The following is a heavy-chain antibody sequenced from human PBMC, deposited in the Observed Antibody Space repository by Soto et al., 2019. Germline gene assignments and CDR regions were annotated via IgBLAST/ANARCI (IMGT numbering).Heavy chain of an antibody. Sequence: GGSLRLSCAASGFTFSSYAMSWVRQAPGKGLEWVSAISGSGGSTYYADSVKGRFTISRDNSKNTLYLQMNSLRAEDTAVYYCANYGGSYPPYYYYGMDVWGQGTTVTVSS. D-gene: IGHD1-26*01. CDR2: ISGSGGST. J-gene: IGHJ6*02. CDR3: ANYGGSYPPYYYYGMDV. V-gene: IGHV3-23*01. CDR1: GFTFSSYA.